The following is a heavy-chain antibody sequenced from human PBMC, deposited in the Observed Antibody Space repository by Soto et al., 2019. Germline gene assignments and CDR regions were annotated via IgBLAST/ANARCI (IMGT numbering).Heavy chain of an antibody. CDR1: GYTFNTYW. Sequence: PGESLKISCKGSGYTFNTYWIGWVRQMPGKGLEWMGIIYPGDSDVRYSPSFQGQVTLSVDKSISTAYLQWNSLKASDTAMYYCTRQESFGAGYSYGMYIWGQRTTLTVSS. CDR2: IYPGDSDV. V-gene: IGHV5-51*01. J-gene: IGHJ6*02. D-gene: IGHD3-3*01. CDR3: TRQESFGAGYSYGMYI.